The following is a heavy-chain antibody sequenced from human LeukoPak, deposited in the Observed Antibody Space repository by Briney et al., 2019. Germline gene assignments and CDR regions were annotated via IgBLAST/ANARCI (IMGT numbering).Heavy chain of an antibody. Sequence: PGGSLRLSCAASGFTFSSYGMSWVRQAPGKWLEWVSAISGSGGSTYYADSVKGRFTISTDNSKNTLYLQMNSLRAEDTAVYYCAKGRDYYYYYMDVWGKGTTVTISS. J-gene: IGHJ6*03. CDR2: ISGSGGST. CDR3: AKGRDYYYYYMDV. CDR1: GFTFSSYG. V-gene: IGHV3-23*01.